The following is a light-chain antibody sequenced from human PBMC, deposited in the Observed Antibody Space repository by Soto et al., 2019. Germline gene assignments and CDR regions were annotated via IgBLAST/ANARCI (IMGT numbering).Light chain of an antibody. CDR1: QSLLHSNGYNY. CDR2: LGS. CDR3: MQALQTPRT. Sequence: DIVMTQSPLSLPVTPGEPASISCRSSQSLLHSNGYNYLDWYLQKPGQSPQLLIYLGSNRASGVPGRFSGSGSGTDFTLKISRLEAEDVGVYYCMQALQTPRTFGQGTKLEIK. J-gene: IGKJ2*02. V-gene: IGKV2-28*01.